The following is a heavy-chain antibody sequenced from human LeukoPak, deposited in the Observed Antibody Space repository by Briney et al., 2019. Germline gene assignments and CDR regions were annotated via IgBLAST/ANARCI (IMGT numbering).Heavy chain of an antibody. V-gene: IGHV4-39*01. CDR2: IYYSGST. D-gene: IGHD3-16*02. CDR3: ARQGPVDYVWGSYRQTDDY. Sequence: SETLSLTCTVSGGSISSSSYYWGWIRQPPGKGLEWIGSIYYSGSTYYNPSLKSRVTISVDTSKNQFSLKLSSVTAADTAVYYCARQGPVDYVWGSYRQTDDYWGQGTLVTVSS. J-gene: IGHJ4*02. CDR1: GGSISSSSYY.